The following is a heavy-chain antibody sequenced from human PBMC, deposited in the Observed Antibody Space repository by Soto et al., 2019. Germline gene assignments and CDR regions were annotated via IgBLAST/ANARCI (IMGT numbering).Heavy chain of an antibody. Sequence: SETLSLTCSASGVSTRSYYWNWVRQSPGKGLEWIGHMFHSGNTNYNPSLETRCTLSIDTARYQFSLTLTSVTAADTAVYYCVTSSGDRSTIGDHWGQGSLVTVSS. D-gene: IGHD2-15*01. CDR1: GVSTRSYY. CDR3: VTSSGDRSTIGDH. J-gene: IGHJ4*02. CDR2: MFHSGNT. V-gene: IGHV4-4*09.